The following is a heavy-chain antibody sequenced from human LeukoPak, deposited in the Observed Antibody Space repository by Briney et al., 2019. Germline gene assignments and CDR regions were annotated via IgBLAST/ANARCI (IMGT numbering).Heavy chain of an antibody. CDR3: ARGDCSSTICYSPMDV. CDR2: IYRSGST. D-gene: IGHD2-2*01. V-gene: IGHV4-38-2*02. J-gene: IGHJ6*03. CDR1: GYSISSGYY. Sequence: PSETLSLTCTVSGYSISSGYYWVWIRQPPGKGLEWIGSIYRSGSTNYNPSLKSRVTISVDRSQNQFSLKVNSVTAADTAVYYCARGDCSSTICYSPMDVWGKGTTVTASS.